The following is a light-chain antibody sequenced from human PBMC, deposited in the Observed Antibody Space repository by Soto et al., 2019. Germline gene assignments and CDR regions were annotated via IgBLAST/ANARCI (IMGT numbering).Light chain of an antibody. CDR1: TSDVGTYKF. CDR3: YSHADTHVF. CDR2: EVS. V-gene: IGLV2-23*02. Sequence: QSALTQPASVSGSPGQSITISCTGTTSDVGTYKFVSWYQQHPGIAPKLMIYEVSERPSGVSNRFSGSKSGNTVSLTTSGLQAEDESDYYVYSHADTHVFFGGGTKVTVL. J-gene: IGLJ2*01.